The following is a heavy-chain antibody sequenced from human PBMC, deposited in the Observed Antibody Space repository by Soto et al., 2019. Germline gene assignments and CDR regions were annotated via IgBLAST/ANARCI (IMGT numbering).Heavy chain of an antibody. CDR3: AKGRSYYYYYGVDV. Sequence: PGGSLRLSCAASGFSITNAWMSWVRQAPGKGLEWVSDIIDSGGSTYYADSVKGRFTISRDNSKSTLYLQMNSLRAEDTALYYCAKGRSYYYYYGVDVWGQGTTVTVSS. CDR1: GFSITNAW. V-gene: IGHV3-23*01. J-gene: IGHJ6*02. CDR2: IIDSGGST.